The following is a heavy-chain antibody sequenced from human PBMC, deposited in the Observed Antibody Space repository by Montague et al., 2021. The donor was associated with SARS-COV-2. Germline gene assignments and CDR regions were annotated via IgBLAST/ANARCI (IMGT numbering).Heavy chain of an antibody. CDR1: GYSISSGYY. CDR3: ARSQDCSTTSCHFDY. D-gene: IGHD2-2*01. Sequence: SETLSLTCTVSGYSISSGYYWGWIRQPPGKGLEWIGSIYHSGSTXXNPSLKSRVTISVDTSKNQFSLKLSSVTAADTAVYYCARSQDCSTTSCHFDYWGQGTLGTVSS. CDR2: IYHSGST. V-gene: IGHV4-38-2*02. J-gene: IGHJ4*02.